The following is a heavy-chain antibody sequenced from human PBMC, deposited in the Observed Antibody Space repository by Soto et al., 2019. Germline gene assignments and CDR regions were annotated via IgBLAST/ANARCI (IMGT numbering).Heavy chain of an antibody. CDR1: GGSISSYY. Sequence: SETLSLTCTVSGGSISSYYWSWIRQPPGKGLEWIGYIYYSGSTNYNPSLKSRVTISVDTSKNQFSLKLSSVTAADTAVYYCARGLIVATIHYFDYWGQGTLVTVSS. D-gene: IGHD5-12*01. CDR3: ARGLIVATIHYFDY. V-gene: IGHV4-59*01. J-gene: IGHJ4*02. CDR2: IYYSGST.